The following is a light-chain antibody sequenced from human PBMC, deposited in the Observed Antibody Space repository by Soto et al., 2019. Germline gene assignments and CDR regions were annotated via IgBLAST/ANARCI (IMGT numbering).Light chain of an antibody. V-gene: IGKV3-11*01. CDR1: QSVGSN. CDR3: QQRNYPLT. Sequence: EIVLTQSPATLSLSPGERDTLSCRASQSVGSNLGWYQQKPGQSPRLLIYDASNRATGIPARFSGSGSGTDFTLSISTLEPEDYAVYYCQQRNYPLTFGGGTKVEI. J-gene: IGKJ4*01. CDR2: DAS.